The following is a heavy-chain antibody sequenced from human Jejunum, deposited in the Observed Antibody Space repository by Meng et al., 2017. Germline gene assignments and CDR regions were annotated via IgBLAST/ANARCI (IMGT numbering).Heavy chain of an antibody. J-gene: IGHJ4*02. CDR3: ARDHMGSLDY. CDR1: GGSVSRAGYH. Sequence: QVQVRESGPERVRPSATLSLICTVSGGSVSRAGYHWGWIRQPPGKGLEWIGYASTNYNPSLKSRVTISLDTSRNQFSLSLSSVTAADTAVYYCARDHMGSLDYWGQGILVTVSS. V-gene: IGHV4-61*08. CDR2: AST. D-gene: IGHD1-26*01.